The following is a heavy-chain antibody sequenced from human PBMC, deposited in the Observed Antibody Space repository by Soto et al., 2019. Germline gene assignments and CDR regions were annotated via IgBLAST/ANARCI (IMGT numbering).Heavy chain of an antibody. J-gene: IGHJ4*02. CDR1: GFTFSSYA. D-gene: IGHD4-17*01. CDR3: ANRRPTVTRDY. Sequence: EVQLLESGGGLVQPGGSLRLSCAASGFTFSSYAMSWVRQAPGKGLECVSAISGSGGSPYYADSVKGRFTISRDNSKNALYLQMISLRAEDEAGYYWANRRPTVTRDYWGQGTLVTVSS. CDR2: ISGSGGSP. V-gene: IGHV3-23*01.